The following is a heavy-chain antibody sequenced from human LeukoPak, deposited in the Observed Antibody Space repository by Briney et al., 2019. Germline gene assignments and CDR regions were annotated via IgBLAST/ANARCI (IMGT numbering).Heavy chain of an antibody. Sequence: GGSLRLSCAASGFTFSTYAMSWFRQAPGKGLEWVGFIRSKAYGGTTEYAASVKGRFTISRDDSKSIAYLQMNSLKTEDTAVYYCTRLHPASAFDIWGQGTMVTVSS. D-gene: IGHD5-18*01. CDR3: TRLHPASAFDI. V-gene: IGHV3-49*03. J-gene: IGHJ3*02. CDR2: IRSKAYGGTT. CDR1: GFTFSTYA.